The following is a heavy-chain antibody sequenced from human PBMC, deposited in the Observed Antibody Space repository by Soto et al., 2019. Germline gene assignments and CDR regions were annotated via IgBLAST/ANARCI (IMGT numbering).Heavy chain of an antibody. CDR1: GFNFSSYG. J-gene: IGHJ4*02. V-gene: IGHV3-30*18. CDR3: EKDLVKTSSWPAD. Sequence: HVQLVESGGGVVQPGRSLRLSCAVSGFNFSSYGMHWVRQAPGKGLEWVAVISYDGSHKASADSVKGRIAISRENPKNTLFLQMNSLREEDTAVYYCEKDLVKTSSWPADWGQGTLVTVAA. D-gene: IGHD6-19*01. CDR2: ISYDGSHK.